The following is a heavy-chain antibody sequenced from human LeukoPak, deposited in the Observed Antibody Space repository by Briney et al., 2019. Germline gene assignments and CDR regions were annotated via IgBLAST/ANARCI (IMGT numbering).Heavy chain of an antibody. J-gene: IGHJ4*02. Sequence: SETLSLTCAVYGGSFGGNYWSWIRQPPGKGLEWIGEINHSGSTNYNPSLKSRVTISLDTSKTQFSLRLSSVTAADTAVYYCARLQRGGTYWLYYFDSWGQGTLVTVSS. CDR3: ARLQRGGTYWLYYFDS. CDR2: INHSGST. V-gene: IGHV4-34*01. CDR1: GGSFGGNY. D-gene: IGHD1-26*01.